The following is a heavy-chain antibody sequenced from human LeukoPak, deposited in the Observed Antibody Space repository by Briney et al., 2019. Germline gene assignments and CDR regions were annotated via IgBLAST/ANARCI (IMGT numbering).Heavy chain of an antibody. Sequence: GGSLRLSCAASGFTFSSYGMHWVRQAPGKGLEWVAVIWYDGSNKYYADSVKGRFTISRDNSKNTLYLQMNSLRAEDTAVYYCARDLEQQLVGRYYYYYGMDVWGQGTTVTVSS. V-gene: IGHV3-33*01. J-gene: IGHJ6*02. D-gene: IGHD6-13*01. CDR2: IWYDGSNK. CDR3: ARDLEQQLVGRYYYYYGMDV. CDR1: GFTFSSYG.